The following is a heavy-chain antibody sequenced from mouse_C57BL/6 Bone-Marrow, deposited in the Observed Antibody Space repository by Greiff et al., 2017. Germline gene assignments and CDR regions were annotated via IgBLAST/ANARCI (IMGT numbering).Heavy chain of an antibody. D-gene: IGHD2-2*01. Sequence: EVKLVESGGDLVKPGGSLKLSCAASGFTFSSYGMSWVRQTPDKRLEWVATISSGGSYTYYPDSVKGRFTISRDNAKNTLYLQMSSLKSEDTAMXYCARRGLRTWFAYWGQGTLVTVSA. V-gene: IGHV5-6*02. CDR3: ARRGLRTWFAY. CDR2: ISSGGSYT. CDR1: GFTFSSYG. J-gene: IGHJ3*01.